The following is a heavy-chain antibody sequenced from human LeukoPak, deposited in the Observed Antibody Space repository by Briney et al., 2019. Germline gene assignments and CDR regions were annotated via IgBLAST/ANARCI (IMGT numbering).Heavy chain of an antibody. V-gene: IGHV4-59*08. D-gene: IGHD3-9*01. CDR2: IYYRGST. CDR3: ARHRPYDILTGYYFSFDY. Sequence: TTSETLSLTCTVSGGSISSYYWSWIRQPPGKGLEWIGYIYYRGSTNYNPSLKSRVTISVDTSKNQFSLKLSSVTAADTAVYYCARHRPYDILTGYYFSFDYWGQGTLVTVSS. J-gene: IGHJ4*02. CDR1: GGSISSYY.